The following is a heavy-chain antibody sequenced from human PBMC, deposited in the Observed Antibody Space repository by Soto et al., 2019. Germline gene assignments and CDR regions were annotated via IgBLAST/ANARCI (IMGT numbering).Heavy chain of an antibody. J-gene: IGHJ4*02. V-gene: IGHV3-23*01. CDR3: ARFLEASVSALDY. Sequence: PGGSLRLSCAASGFTFSSYAMSWVRQAPGKGLEWVSAISGSGVNTYYADPVKGRFTISRDNPENTLYLQMNSLRAEDTAVYYCARFLEASVSALDYWGQGTQVTVSS. D-gene: IGHD3-3*01. CDR1: GFTFSSYA. CDR2: ISGSGVNT.